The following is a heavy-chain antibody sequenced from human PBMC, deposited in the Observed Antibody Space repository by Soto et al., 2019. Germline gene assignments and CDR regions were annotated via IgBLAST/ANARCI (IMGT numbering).Heavy chain of an antibody. Sequence: RLSCAASGFTFISYGMHWVRRSPEKGPEWVASISPDGGEIYYVDSVKGRFTISRDNTRNSLYLQMNSLRAEDTAVYYCAKGPRWGQGTLVTVSS. J-gene: IGHJ4*02. CDR1: GFTFISYG. CDR3: AKGPR. V-gene: IGHV3-7*01. CDR2: ISPDGGEI.